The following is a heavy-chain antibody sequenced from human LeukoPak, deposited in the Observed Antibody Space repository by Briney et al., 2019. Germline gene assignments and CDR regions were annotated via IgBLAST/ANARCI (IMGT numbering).Heavy chain of an antibody. J-gene: IGHJ6*03. V-gene: IGHV1-8*01. D-gene: IGHD2-15*01. Sequence: ASVKVSCKASGYTFTSYDINWVRQATGQGLEWMGWMNPNSGNTGYAQKFQGRVTMTRNTSISTACMELSRLRSDDTAVYYCARVRCSGGSCPYYYYYYYMDVWGKGTTVTVSS. CDR3: ARVRCSGGSCPYYYYYYYMDV. CDR2: MNPNSGNT. CDR1: GYTFTSYD.